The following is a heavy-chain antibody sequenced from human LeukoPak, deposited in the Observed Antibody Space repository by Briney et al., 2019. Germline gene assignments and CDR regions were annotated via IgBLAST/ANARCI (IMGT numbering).Heavy chain of an antibody. V-gene: IGHV3-9*01. Sequence: PGRSLRLSCAASGFTFDDYAMHWVRQAPGKGLEWVSGISWNSGSIGYADSVKGRFTISRDNAKNSLYLQMNSLRAEDTALYYCAKDTAGYYGGGYDSGAAFDIWGQGTMVTVSS. CDR1: GFTFDDYA. D-gene: IGHD5-12*01. CDR2: ISWNSGSI. J-gene: IGHJ3*02. CDR3: AKDTAGYYGGGYDSGAAFDI.